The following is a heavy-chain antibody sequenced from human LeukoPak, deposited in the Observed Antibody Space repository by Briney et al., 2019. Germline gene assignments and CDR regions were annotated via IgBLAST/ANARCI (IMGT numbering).Heavy chain of an antibody. D-gene: IGHD2-15*01. J-gene: IGHJ4*02. CDR1: GFAFSNHA. V-gene: IGHV3-23*01. Sequence: GGSLRLSCTASGFAFSNHAMNWVRQTPGKGLEWVSGIGGGIAYYADSVKGRFTVSRDNAQNTLSLQMNSLRAEDTAVYYCAKSPLDYCSGSSCYLYFDYWGLGTLVTVSS. CDR2: IGGGIA. CDR3: AKSPLDYCSGSSCYLYFDY.